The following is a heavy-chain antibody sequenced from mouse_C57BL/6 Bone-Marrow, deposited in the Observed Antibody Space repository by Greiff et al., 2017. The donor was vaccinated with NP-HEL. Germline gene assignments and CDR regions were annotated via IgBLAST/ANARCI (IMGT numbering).Heavy chain of an antibody. D-gene: IGHD1-1*01. V-gene: IGHV1-19*01. CDR2: INPYNGGT. CDR1: GYTFTDYY. J-gene: IGHJ1*03. CDR3: ARSPFYGSSYYWYFDV. Sequence: EVQVVESGPVLVKPGASVKMSCKASGYTFTDYYMNWVKQSHGKSLEWIGVINPYNGGTSYNQKFKGKATLTVDKSSSTAYMELNSLTSEDSAVYYCARSPFYGSSYYWYFDVWGTGTTVTVSS.